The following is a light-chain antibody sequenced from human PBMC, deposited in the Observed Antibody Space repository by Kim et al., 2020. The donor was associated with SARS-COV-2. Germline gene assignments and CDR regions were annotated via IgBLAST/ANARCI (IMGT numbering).Light chain of an antibody. CDR1: ELPKQY. CDR2: QDS. V-gene: IGLV3-25*03. CDR3: QSLDTRGTWV. J-gene: IGLJ3*02. Sequence: SYELTQPPSVSVSPGQTARMSCSGDELPKQYAYWYQQKPGQAPVLVMFQDSKRPSGIPERFSGSSMGTRVTLTITSVQPEDEADYYCQSLDTRGTWVFGGGTKLTVL.